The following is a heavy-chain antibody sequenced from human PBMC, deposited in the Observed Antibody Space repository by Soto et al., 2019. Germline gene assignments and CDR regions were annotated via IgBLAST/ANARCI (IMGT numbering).Heavy chain of an antibody. D-gene: IGHD6-19*01. CDR2: ISGYNGNT. Sequence: QVPLVQSGAEVKKPGASMKVSCKASGYTFTSYGISWVRQAPGQGLEWMGWISGYNGNTNYAQKVQGRVTMTTDTSTSIAYMELRSLRSDDTAVYYCARDRGWYVLEYYYYAMDVWGQGTTVTVSS. V-gene: IGHV1-18*01. J-gene: IGHJ6*02. CDR1: GYTFTSYG. CDR3: ARDRGWYVLEYYYYAMDV.